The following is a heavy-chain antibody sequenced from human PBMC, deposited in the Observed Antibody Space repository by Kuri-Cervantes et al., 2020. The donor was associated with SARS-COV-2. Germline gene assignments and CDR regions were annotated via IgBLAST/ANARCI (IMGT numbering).Heavy chain of an antibody. D-gene: IGHD7-27*01. J-gene: IGHJ4*02. CDR1: GGSFSGYY. CDR3: ARGTGDLDQ. V-gene: IGHV4-34*01. CDR2: INHSGST. Sequence: GSLRLSCAVYGGSFSGYYWSWIRQPPGKGLEWIGEINHSGSTNYNPSLKSRVTISVDTSKNQFSLKLTSVTAADTAVYYCARGTGDLDQRGQGTLVTVSS.